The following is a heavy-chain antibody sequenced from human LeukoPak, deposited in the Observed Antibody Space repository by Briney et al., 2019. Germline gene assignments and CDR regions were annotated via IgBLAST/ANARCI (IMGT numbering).Heavy chain of an antibody. J-gene: IGHJ4*02. CDR2: IIPIFGTA. CDR3: ARFSGSPQDGFDY. D-gene: IGHD1-26*01. CDR1: GGTFSSYA. V-gene: IGHV1-69*13. Sequence: SVRVSCKASGGTFSSYAISWVRQAPGQGLEWMGGIIPIFGTANYAQKFQGRVTITADESTSTAYMELSSLRSEDTAVYYCARFSGSPQDGFDYWGQGTLVTVSS.